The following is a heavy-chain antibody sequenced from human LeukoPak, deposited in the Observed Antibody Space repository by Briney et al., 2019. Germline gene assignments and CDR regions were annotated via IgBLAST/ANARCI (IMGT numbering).Heavy chain of an antibody. Sequence: GGSLRLSCAASGFTFSSYEMNWVRQAPGKGLEWVSYISSSGGTIYYADSVKGRFSISRDNAKNSLYLQMDSPRAEDTAVYYCAREGRSFFSEYWGQGILVTV. D-gene: IGHD1-26*01. J-gene: IGHJ4*02. CDR3: AREGRSFFSEY. CDR2: ISSSGGTI. V-gene: IGHV3-48*03. CDR1: GFTFSSYE.